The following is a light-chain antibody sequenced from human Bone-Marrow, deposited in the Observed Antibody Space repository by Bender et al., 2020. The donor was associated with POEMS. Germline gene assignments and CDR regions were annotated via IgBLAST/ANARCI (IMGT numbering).Light chain of an antibody. J-gene: IGLJ3*02. Sequence: QSVLTQPPSASGTPGQRVTISCSGGSSNIGAHAVNWYQHLPGTAPKLLIYSSHRRPSEVPDRFSGSRSATSASLAISGRQAEDEADYYCAVCDDSLNGWVFGRGTKLTVL. CDR1: SSNIGAHA. V-gene: IGLV1-44*01. CDR3: AVCDDSLNGWV. CDR2: SSH.